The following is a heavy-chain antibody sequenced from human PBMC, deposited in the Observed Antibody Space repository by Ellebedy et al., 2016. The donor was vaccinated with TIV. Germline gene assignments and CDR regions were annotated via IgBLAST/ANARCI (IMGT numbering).Heavy chain of an antibody. J-gene: IGHJ4*02. V-gene: IGHV3-33*01. CDR2: IWYDGSNK. Sequence: GESLKISCAASGFTFSSYGMHWVRQAPGKGLEWVAVIWYDGSNKYYADSVKGRFTISRDNSKNTLYLQMNSLRAEDTAVYYCAREFAAAAYYFDYWGQGTLVTVSS. CDR3: AREFAAAAYYFDY. D-gene: IGHD6-13*01. CDR1: GFTFSSYG.